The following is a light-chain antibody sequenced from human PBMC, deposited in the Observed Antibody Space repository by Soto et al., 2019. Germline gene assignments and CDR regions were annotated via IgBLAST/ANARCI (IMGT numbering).Light chain of an antibody. CDR1: NIGSKS. CDR3: QAWDSSSDQVV. J-gene: IGLJ2*01. CDR2: YDS. V-gene: IGLV3-21*04. Sequence: SYELTQPPSVSVAPGKTARITCGGNNIGSKSVHWYQQKPGQAPVLVIYYDSDRPSGIPERFSGSNSGNTATLTISRVEAGDEADYYCQAWDSSSDQVVFGGGTQLTVL.